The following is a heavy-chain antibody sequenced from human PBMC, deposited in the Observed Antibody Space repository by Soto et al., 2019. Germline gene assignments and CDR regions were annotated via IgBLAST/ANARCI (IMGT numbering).Heavy chain of an antibody. D-gene: IGHD3-10*01. V-gene: IGHV3-33*01. CDR1: GFTFSSYG. CDR3: ARDDTMVRGVSPYYYYYGMDV. Sequence: QVQLVESGGGVVQPGRSLRLSCAASGFTFSSYGMHWVRQAPGKGLEWVAVIWYDGSNKYYADSVKGRFTISRDNSKXXLXLXXNSRRAEDTAVYYCARDDTMVRGVSPYYYYYGMDVWGQGTTVTVSS. J-gene: IGHJ6*02. CDR2: IWYDGSNK.